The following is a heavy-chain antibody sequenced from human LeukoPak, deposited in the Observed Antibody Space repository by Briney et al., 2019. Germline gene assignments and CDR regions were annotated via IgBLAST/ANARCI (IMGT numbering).Heavy chain of an antibody. CDR3: ARDHYADYFRWFDP. CDR2: ISPYNGYT. D-gene: IGHD4-17*01. Sequence: GASVKVSCKASGYRFTSDGITWVRQAPGQGLEWMGWISPYNGYTKYAENLQARVTMTADTSTSTAFLELRYLRFDDTAVYYCARDHYADYFRWFDPWGQGTLVTVSS. J-gene: IGHJ5*02. CDR1: GYRFTSDG. V-gene: IGHV1-18*04.